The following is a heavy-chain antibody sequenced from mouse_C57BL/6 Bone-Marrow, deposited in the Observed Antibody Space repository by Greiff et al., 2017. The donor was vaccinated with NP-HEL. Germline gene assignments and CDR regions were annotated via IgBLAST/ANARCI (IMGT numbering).Heavy chain of an antibody. CDR2: IDPSDSYT. J-gene: IGHJ2*01. V-gene: IGHV1-69*01. CDR1: GYTFTSYW. CDR3: ARRDYGSSYSY. D-gene: IGHD1-1*01. Sequence: VQLQQSGAELVMPGASVKLSCKASGYTFTSYWMHWVKQRPGQGLEWIGEIDPSDSYTNYNQKFKGKSTLTVDKSSSTAYMQLSSLTSEDSAVYYCARRDYGSSYSYWGQGTTLTVSS.